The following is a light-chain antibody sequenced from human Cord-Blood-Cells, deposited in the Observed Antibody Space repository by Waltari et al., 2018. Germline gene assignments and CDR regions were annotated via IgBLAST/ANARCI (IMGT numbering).Light chain of an antibody. V-gene: IGKV3-20*01. CDR2: GAS. CDR1: QRVSSSY. Sequence: EIVLTQSPGTLSLSPGERATLSCRASQRVSSSYFAWYQQKPGPAPRLLIYGASSRATGNPDRFSGRGSGTDFTLTISRREPEEFAVYYWQQYGSSPYTFGQGTKREIK. CDR3: QQYGSSPYT. J-gene: IGKJ2*01.